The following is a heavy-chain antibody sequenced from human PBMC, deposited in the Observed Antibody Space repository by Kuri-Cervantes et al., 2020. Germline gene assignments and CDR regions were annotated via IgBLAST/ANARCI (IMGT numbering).Heavy chain of an antibody. J-gene: IGHJ4*02. V-gene: IGHV3-48*01. D-gene: IGHD6-6*01. CDR3: ARDVKSSSSNY. CDR1: GFTFSNGC. Sequence: GESLKISCAASGFTFSNGCMSWVRQAPGKGLEWVSYITGSSGTLYYADSVKGRFTISRDNAKNSLYLQMNSLRAEDTAVYYCARDVKSSSSNYWGQGTLVTVSS. CDR2: ITGSSGTL.